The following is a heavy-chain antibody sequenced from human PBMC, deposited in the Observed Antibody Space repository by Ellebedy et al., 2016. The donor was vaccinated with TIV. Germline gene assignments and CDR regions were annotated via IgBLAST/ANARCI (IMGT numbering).Heavy chain of an antibody. CDR1: GYTFSSFG. V-gene: IGHV1-18*04. CDR2: ISVYNGNT. D-gene: IGHD3-16*01. J-gene: IGHJ4*02. Sequence: ASVKVSCKASGYTFSSFGITRVRQAPGQRLEWLGWISVYNGNTNYAQKFQGRVTMTTNPSTNTGYMEMNSLGSDDTAVYYCARVIGLRDCDGGTCSPPPPLDYWGQGTLVTVSS. CDR3: ARVIGLRDCDGGTCSPPPPLDY.